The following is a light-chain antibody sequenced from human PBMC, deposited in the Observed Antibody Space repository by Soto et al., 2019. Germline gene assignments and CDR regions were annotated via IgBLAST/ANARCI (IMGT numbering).Light chain of an antibody. CDR2: DVS. V-gene: IGLV2-11*01. J-gene: IGLJ2*01. CDR3: CSYAGGYTHAV. CDR1: SSDVGTYNY. Sequence: QSVLTQPRSVSGPPGQSVSISCSGTSSDVGTYNYVSWYQQHPGKAPKLMIYDVSKRPSGVPDRFSGSKSGNTASLTISGLQAEDEADDYYCSYAGGYTHAVFGGGTKLTVL.